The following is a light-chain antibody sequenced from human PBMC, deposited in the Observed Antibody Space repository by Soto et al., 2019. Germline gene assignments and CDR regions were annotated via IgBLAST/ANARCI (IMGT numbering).Light chain of an antibody. V-gene: IGKV1-6*01. J-gene: IGKJ1*01. CDR1: QGIRND. CDR2: AAS. Sequence: AIQMTQSPSSLSASVGDRVTITCQASQGIRNDLGWYQQKPGKAPKLLIYAASSLQSGVPSRFSGSGSGTDFTLTISSLQPEDFETYYCLQDYNYPWTFGQGTKVDIK. CDR3: LQDYNYPWT.